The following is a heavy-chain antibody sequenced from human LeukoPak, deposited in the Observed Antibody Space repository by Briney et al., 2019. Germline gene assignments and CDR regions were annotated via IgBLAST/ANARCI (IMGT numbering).Heavy chain of an antibody. CDR1: GYTFTGYY. D-gene: IGHD6-13*01. V-gene: IGHV1-2*06. J-gene: IGHJ4*02. CDR3: ARTAGNADLYFDY. Sequence: ASVKVSCKASGYTFTGYYMHWVRQAPGQGLEWMGRINPNSGGTNYAQKFQGRVTMTRDTSISTAYMELSRLRSDDTAVYHCARTAGNADLYFDYWGQGTLVTVSS. CDR2: INPNSGGT.